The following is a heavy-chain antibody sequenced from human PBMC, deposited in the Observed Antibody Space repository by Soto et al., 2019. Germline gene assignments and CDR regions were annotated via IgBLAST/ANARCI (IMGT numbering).Heavy chain of an antibody. CDR2: ISYVGSNK. J-gene: IGHJ5*02. CDR1: GFSYSSYD. CDR3: PSPPMTTMS. V-gene: IGHV3-30*03. Sequence: QVQLVESGGGVVQPGRSLRLSCAASGFSYSSYDMHWVRQAPGKGLEWVAVISYVGSNKYYADSVKGRFTISRDNSKNTLYLQMNSLRAEDTAVYYCPSPPMTTMSWGQGTLVTVPS. D-gene: IGHD4-4*01.